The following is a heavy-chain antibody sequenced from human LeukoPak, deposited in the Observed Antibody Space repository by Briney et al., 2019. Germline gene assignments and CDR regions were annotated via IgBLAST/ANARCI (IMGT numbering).Heavy chain of an antibody. V-gene: IGHV3-30*18. CDR1: GFTFSSYG. Sequence: GGSLRLSCAASGFTFSSYGMHWVRQAPGKGLEWVAVISYDGSNKYYADSVKGRFTISRDNSKNTLYLQMNSLRAEDTAMYYCAKDHASIAAAGPYYFDYWGQGTLVTVSS. CDR3: AKDHASIAAAGPYYFDY. J-gene: IGHJ4*02. D-gene: IGHD6-13*01. CDR2: ISYDGSNK.